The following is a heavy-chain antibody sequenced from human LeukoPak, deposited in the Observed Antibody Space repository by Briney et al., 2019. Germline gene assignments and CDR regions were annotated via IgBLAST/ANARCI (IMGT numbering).Heavy chain of an antibody. J-gene: IGHJ4*02. CDR3: AKSDDYGDPTDY. V-gene: IGHV3-23*01. CDR2: ISGSGGST. Sequence: PGGSLRLSCAASGFTFSSYGMHWVRQAPGKGLEWVSAISGSGGSTYYADSVKGRFTISRDNSKNTLYLQMNSLRAEDTAVYYCAKSDDYGDPTDYWGQGTLVTVSS. D-gene: IGHD4-17*01. CDR1: GFTFSSYG.